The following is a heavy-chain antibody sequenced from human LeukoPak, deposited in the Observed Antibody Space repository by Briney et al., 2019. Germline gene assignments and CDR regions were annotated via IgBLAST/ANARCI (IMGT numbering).Heavy chain of an antibody. CDR1: GGSISSGGYY. J-gene: IGHJ4*02. D-gene: IGHD3-22*01. CDR2: IYYSGST. V-gene: IGHV4-31*03. CDR3: ASRPYYYDSSGYYY. Sequence: SQTLSLTCTVSGGSISSGGYYWGWIRQHPGKGLEWIGYIYYSGSTYYNPSLKSRVTISVDTSKNQFSLKLSSVTAADTAVYYCASRPYYYDSSGYYYWGQGTLVTVSS.